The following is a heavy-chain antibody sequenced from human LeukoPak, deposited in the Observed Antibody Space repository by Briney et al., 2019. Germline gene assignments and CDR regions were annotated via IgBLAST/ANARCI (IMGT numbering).Heavy chain of an antibody. Sequence: PGGSLRLSCAASGFTFSSYEMNRVRQAPGKGLEWVSYISSSGSTIYYADSVKGRFTISRDNAKNSLYLQMNSLRAEDMALYYCAKAQLSAVTSLFDYWGQGTLVTVSS. D-gene: IGHD1-1*01. CDR2: ISSSGSTI. J-gene: IGHJ4*02. CDR1: GFTFSSYE. CDR3: AKAQLSAVTSLFDY. V-gene: IGHV3-48*03.